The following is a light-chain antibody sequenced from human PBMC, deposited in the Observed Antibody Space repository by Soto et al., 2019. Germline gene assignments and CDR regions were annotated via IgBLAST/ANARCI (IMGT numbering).Light chain of an antibody. CDR2: AAS. CDR3: QRSVSHHLA. J-gene: IGKJ5*01. CDR1: RSIGNN. V-gene: IGKV1-39*01. Sequence: EIQVPQSPTSLSASVGERITITCRASRSIGNNLNWYQQRPGKALQLLIYAASSLQSGVPSRFSDSSSGTDFTLTINGLQPEDFATYYCQRSVSHHLAFGQGTRL.